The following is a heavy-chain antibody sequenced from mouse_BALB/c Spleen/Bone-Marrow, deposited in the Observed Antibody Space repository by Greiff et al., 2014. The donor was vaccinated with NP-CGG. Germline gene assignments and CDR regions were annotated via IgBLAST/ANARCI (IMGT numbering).Heavy chain of an antibody. CDR3: SREITRCAVDY. CDR2: INPGSGGV. CDR1: GYAFTNYW. Sequence: VQLQQSGAELVRPGTSVKVSCKASGYAFTNYWIEWVKQRPGQGLEWIGVINPGSGGVNYNEKFKGKATLTVDNSSSTAYIQLSSLTSDDSTVYFCSREITRCAVDYWGQGTSVTVSS. V-gene: IGHV1-54*01. J-gene: IGHJ4*01. D-gene: IGHD2-4*01.